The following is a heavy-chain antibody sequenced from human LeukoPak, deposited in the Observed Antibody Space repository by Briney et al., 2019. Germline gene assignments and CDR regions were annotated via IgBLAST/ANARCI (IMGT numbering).Heavy chain of an antibody. CDR2: IKQDGSEK. CDR1: GFTFSSYW. J-gene: IGHJ6*03. V-gene: IGHV3-7*01. D-gene: IGHD6-6*01. CDR3: ARVFHTISYYYYYYYMDV. Sequence: PGGSLRLSCAASGFTFSSYWMSWVRQAPGKGLEWVANIKQDGSEKYYVDSVKGRFTISRDNAKNSLYLQMNSLRAEDTAVYYCARVFHTISYYYYYYYMDVWGKGTTVTVSS.